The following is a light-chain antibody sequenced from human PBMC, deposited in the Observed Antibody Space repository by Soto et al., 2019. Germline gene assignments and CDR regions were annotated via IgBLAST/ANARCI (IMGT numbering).Light chain of an antibody. Sequence: EIVMTQSPATLSVSPGERATLSCRASQSVSSNLAWYQQKPGQAPRLVIYDASTRATDIPARFSGSGFGTEFILTISSLQSADFAVYYCQKYHKWRTFGQGTKVDIK. CDR2: DAS. CDR1: QSVSSN. CDR3: QKYHKWRT. J-gene: IGKJ1*01. V-gene: IGKV3-15*01.